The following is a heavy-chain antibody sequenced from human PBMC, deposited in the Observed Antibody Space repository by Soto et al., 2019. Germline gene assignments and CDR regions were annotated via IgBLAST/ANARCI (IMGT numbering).Heavy chain of an antibody. Sequence: HPGGSLRLSCAASGFTFSSYAMSWVRQAPGKGLEWVSAISGSGGSTYYADSVKGRFTISRDNSKNTLYLQMNSLRAEDTAVYYCAKVDYDFWSGFLSRGMDVWAKGTTVTVSS. CDR1: GFTFSSYA. CDR3: AKVDYDFWSGFLSRGMDV. D-gene: IGHD3-3*01. CDR2: ISGSGGST. J-gene: IGHJ6*03. V-gene: IGHV3-23*01.